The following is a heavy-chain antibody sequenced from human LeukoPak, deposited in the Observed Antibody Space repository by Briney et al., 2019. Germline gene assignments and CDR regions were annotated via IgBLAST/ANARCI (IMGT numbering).Heavy chain of an antibody. V-gene: IGHV3-7*03. D-gene: IGHD3-3*01. CDR1: GFTLSGYW. CDR3: AKDSADFWSGPSPSAFDI. J-gene: IGHJ3*02. Sequence: GGSLRLSCVASGFTLSGYWMSWVRQLPGKGLEWVANIKQDAGEIRYVDSVKGRFTISRDNAKNSLYLQMNSLRAEDTALYYCAKDSADFWSGPSPSAFDIWGQGTMVTVSS. CDR2: IKQDAGEI.